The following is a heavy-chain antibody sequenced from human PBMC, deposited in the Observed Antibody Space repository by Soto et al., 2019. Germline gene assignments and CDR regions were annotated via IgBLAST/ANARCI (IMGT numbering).Heavy chain of an antibody. CDR1: GFTFSSYA. CDR2: ISGSGGST. Sequence: EVQLLESGGGLVQPGGSLRLSCAASGFTFSSYAMSWVRQAPGKGLEWVSAISGSGGSTYYADSVKGRFTISRDNSKNTLYLPMNSLRAEDTAVYFCARRKDWYFDLWGRGTLVTVSS. V-gene: IGHV3-23*01. J-gene: IGHJ2*01. CDR3: ARRKDWYFDL.